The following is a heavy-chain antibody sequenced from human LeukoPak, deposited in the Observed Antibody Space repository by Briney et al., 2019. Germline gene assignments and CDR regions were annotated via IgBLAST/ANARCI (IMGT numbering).Heavy chain of an antibody. Sequence: PSETLSLTCAVYGGSFSGYYWSWIRQPPGKGLEWIGEINHSGSTNYNPSLKSRVTISVDTSKNQFSLKLSSVTAADTAAYYCARGGYYYDSSGYNYWGQGTLVTVSS. CDR1: GGSFSGYY. J-gene: IGHJ4*02. CDR3: ARGGYYYDSSGYNY. D-gene: IGHD3-22*01. V-gene: IGHV4-34*01. CDR2: INHSGST.